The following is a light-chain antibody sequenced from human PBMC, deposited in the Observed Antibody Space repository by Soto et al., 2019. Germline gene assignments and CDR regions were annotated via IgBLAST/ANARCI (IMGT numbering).Light chain of an antibody. CDR2: DVS. Sequence: QSALTQPRSVSGSPGQSVTISCTGTRSDVGGYNYVSWYQQCSGKAPKLMIYDVSKRPSGVPDRFSGSKSGNTASLTISGLQAEDEADYYCCSYAGSYTYMVFGGGTKLTVL. J-gene: IGLJ2*01. CDR1: RSDVGGYNY. CDR3: CSYAGSYTYMV. V-gene: IGLV2-11*01.